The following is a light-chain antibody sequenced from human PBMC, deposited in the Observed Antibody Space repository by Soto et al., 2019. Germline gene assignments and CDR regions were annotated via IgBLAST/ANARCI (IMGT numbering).Light chain of an antibody. CDR3: SSYTTSSTRV. Sequence: QSALTQPASLSGSPGQSIPISCTGNSSDVGAYDFVSWYQQHPDKAPKLMIYEVRNRPSGVSNRFSGSKSVNTATLTISGLQAEDEADYYCSSYTTSSTRVFGTGTKVTVL. V-gene: IGLV2-14*03. J-gene: IGLJ1*01. CDR2: EVR. CDR1: SSDVGAYDF.